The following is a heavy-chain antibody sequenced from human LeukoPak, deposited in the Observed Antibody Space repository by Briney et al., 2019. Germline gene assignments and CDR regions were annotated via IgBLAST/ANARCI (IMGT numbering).Heavy chain of an antibody. CDR2: ISYSGST. J-gene: IGHJ4*02. CDR1: GGSISSHY. V-gene: IGHV4-59*08. D-gene: IGHD1-26*01. Sequence: SETLSLTCIVSGGSISSHYWSWIRQPPGKALEWIGYISYSGSTNYNPSLKSRVTISVDTSKSQFSLKLNSVTAADTAVYYCARQGRSYWGYFDYWGQGTLVTVSS. CDR3: ARQGRSYWGYFDY.